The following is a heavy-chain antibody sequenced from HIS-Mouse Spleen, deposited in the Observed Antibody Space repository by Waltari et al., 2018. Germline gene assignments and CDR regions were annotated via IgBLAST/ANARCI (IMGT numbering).Heavy chain of an antibody. Sequence: EVQLVESGGGLVKPGGSLRLSCAASGFPFSSYSMNWVRKAPGKGLEWVSAISSSSSYIYYADSVKGRFTISRDNAKNSLYLQMNSLRAEDTAVYYCARSNWGTQGGRSCWFDPWGQGTLVTVSS. D-gene: IGHD7-27*01. CDR2: ISSSSSYI. V-gene: IGHV3-21*01. CDR3: ARSNWGTQGGRSCWFDP. CDR1: GFPFSSYS. J-gene: IGHJ5*02.